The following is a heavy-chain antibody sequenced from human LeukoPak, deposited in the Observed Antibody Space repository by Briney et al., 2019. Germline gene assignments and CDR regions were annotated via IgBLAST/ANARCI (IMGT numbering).Heavy chain of an antibody. Sequence: ASVKVSCKASGYTFTSYGISWVRQAPGQGLEWMGWISAYNGNTSYAQKLQGRVTMTTDTSTSTAYMELRSLRSDDTAVYYCARDAPITMIVVAANWFDPWGQGTLVTVSS. V-gene: IGHV1-18*01. J-gene: IGHJ5*02. D-gene: IGHD3-22*01. CDR3: ARDAPITMIVVAANWFDP. CDR2: ISAYNGNT. CDR1: GYTFTSYG.